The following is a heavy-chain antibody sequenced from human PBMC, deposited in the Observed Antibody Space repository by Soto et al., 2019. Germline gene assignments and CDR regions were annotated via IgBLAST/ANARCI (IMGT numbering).Heavy chain of an antibody. CDR3: AREPLFGYLEN. CDR1: GYTFTSYA. V-gene: IGHV1-18*04. CDR2: ISGYNGNT. Sequence: QLHLVQSGAVVKKPGAAVKVSCKTSGYTFTSYAITWVRQAPGQGLEWMGKISGYNGNTDYSEKFQGRVTMTTDTSTSTACMELRSLRSDDTAVYFCAREPLFGYLENWGQGTLITVSS. D-gene: IGHD3-3*02. J-gene: IGHJ4*02.